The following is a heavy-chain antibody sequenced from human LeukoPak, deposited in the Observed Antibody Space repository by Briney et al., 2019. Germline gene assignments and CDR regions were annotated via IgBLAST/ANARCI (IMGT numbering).Heavy chain of an antibody. CDR1: GFTFSSYW. Sequence: GGSLRLSCAASGFTFSSYWMSRVRQTPGKGLEWVANIKQDGSEKYYVDSVKGRFTISRDNAKNSLYLQMNSLRAEDTAVYYCARDPQDYHYVWGSYVRWGQGTLVTVSS. J-gene: IGHJ4*02. CDR2: IKQDGSEK. CDR3: ARDPQDYHYVWGSYVR. D-gene: IGHD3-16*01. V-gene: IGHV3-7*01.